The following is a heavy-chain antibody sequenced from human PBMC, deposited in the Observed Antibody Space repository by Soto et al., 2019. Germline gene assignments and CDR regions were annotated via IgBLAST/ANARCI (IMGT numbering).Heavy chain of an antibody. J-gene: IGHJ4*02. V-gene: IGHV1-2*02. CDR3: ARDRRAVAPEGFDY. CDR2: IDPNSGVT. D-gene: IGHD6-19*01. Sequence: ASVQVSCKASGYTSTGYYMHWVRQAPGQGLEWMGWIDPNSGVTNYAQKFQGRFTISRDNAKNSLYLQMNSLRAEDTAVYYCARDRRAVAPEGFDYWGQGTLVTVSS. CDR1: GYTSTGYY.